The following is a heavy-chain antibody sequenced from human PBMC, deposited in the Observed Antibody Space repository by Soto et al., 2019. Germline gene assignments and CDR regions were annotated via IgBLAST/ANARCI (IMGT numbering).Heavy chain of an antibody. CDR1: GYTFTSYD. D-gene: IGHD1-20*01. CDR3: AREYNWSQRFDP. CDR2: MNPNSGNT. V-gene: IGHV1-8*01. Sequence: QVQLVQSGAEVKKPGASVKVSCKASGYTFTSYDINWVRQAPGQGLEWMGWMNPNSGNTGYAQKFQGRVTMTRNTSITTAYMELSSLRSEDTAVYYCAREYNWSQRFDPWGQGTLVTVSS. J-gene: IGHJ5*02.